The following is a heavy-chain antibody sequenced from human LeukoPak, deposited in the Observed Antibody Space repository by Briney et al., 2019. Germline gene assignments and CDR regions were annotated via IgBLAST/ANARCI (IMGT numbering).Heavy chain of an antibody. V-gene: IGHV4-31*03. CDR1: GGSISSGGYY. CDR2: IYYSGST. J-gene: IGHJ6*02. D-gene: IGHD3-10*01. Sequence: KTSETLSLTCTVSGGSISSGGYYWSWLRQHPGKGLEWIGYIYYSGSTYYNPSLKSRVTISVDTSKNQFSLKLSSVTAADTAVYYCARVGVVHYGMDVWGQGTTVTVSS. CDR3: ARVGVVHYGMDV.